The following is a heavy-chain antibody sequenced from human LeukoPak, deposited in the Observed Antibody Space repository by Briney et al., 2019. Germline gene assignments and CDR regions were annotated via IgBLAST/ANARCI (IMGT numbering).Heavy chain of an antibody. CDR1: GGSFSGYY. D-gene: IGHD3-22*01. V-gene: IGHV4-34*01. CDR3: AIYYYDSSGYYYYYYYYGMDV. CDR2: INHSGST. J-gene: IGHJ6*02. Sequence: SETLSLTCAVYGGSFSGYYWSWIRQPPGKGLEWIGEINHSGSTNYNPSLKSRVTISVDTSKNQFSLKLSSVTAADTAVYYCAIYYYDSSGYYYYYYYYGMDVWGQGTTVTVSS.